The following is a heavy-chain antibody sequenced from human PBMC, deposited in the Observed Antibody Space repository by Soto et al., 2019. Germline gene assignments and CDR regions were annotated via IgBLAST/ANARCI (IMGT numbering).Heavy chain of an antibody. CDR2: ISLYSDGT. CDR1: GYTFSNYG. V-gene: IGHV1-18*01. CDR3: ARVVPGAEAWFGP. D-gene: IGHD2-2*01. Sequence: QVPLVQSGGEVKRPGASVKVSCKTSGYTFSNYGITWVRKAPGQPLEWLGWISLYSDGTNYAQKFQGRVSMTPDTSTTTAYMALRSLRSDYPAVYSCARVVPGAEAWFGPWGQVTLVTVSS. J-gene: IGHJ5*02.